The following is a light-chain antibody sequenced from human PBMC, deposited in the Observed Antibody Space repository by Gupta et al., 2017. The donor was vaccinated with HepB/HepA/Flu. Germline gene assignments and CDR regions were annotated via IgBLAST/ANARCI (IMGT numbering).Light chain of an antibody. Sequence: GERATLSCRASQSVSSNLAWYQQKPGQAPRRLIYGASTSATGIPARFSGSGSGTEFTLTISSLQSEDFAVYYCQQCNNWPLTFGGGTKVEIK. J-gene: IGKJ4*01. CDR1: QSVSSN. CDR3: QQCNNWPLT. V-gene: IGKV3-15*01. CDR2: GAS.